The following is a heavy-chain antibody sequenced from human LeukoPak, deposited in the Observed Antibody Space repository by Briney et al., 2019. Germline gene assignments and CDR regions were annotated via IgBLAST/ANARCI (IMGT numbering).Heavy chain of an antibody. CDR3: ARADLVVIPDAFDI. V-gene: IGHV4-59*01. CDR1: GGSISSYY. J-gene: IGHJ3*02. D-gene: IGHD2-15*01. CDR2: IYYSGST. Sequence: TASETLSLTCTVSGGSISSYYWSWIRQPPGKGLEWIGYIYYSGSTNYNPSLKSRVTISVDTSKNQFSLKLSSVTAADTAVYYCARADLVVIPDAFDIWGQGTMVTVSS.